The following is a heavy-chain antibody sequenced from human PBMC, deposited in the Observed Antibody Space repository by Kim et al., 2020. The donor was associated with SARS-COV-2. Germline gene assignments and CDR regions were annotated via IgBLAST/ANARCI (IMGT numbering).Heavy chain of an antibody. J-gene: IGHJ3*02. CDR3: ARDLGAAFDI. Sequence: GTTTYAQQFEGRVTMTRDTSTSTVYMELSSLTSEDTAVHFCARDLGAAFDIWGQGTMVTVSS. V-gene: IGHV1-46*01. CDR2: GTT. D-gene: IGHD3-10*01.